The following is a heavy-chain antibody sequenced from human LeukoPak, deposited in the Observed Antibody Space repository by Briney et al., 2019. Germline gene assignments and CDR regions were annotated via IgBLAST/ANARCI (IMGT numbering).Heavy chain of an antibody. D-gene: IGHD3-22*01. V-gene: IGHV4-31*03. Sequence: SQTLSLTCTVSGGSISSGGYYWSWIRQHPGKGLEWIGYIYYSGSTYYNPSLKSRVTISVDTSKNQFSLKLSPVTAADTAVYYCARLAFYDSSGYYYAFDIWGQGTMVTVSS. J-gene: IGHJ3*02. CDR3: ARLAFYDSSGYYYAFDI. CDR2: IYYSGST. CDR1: GGSISSGGYY.